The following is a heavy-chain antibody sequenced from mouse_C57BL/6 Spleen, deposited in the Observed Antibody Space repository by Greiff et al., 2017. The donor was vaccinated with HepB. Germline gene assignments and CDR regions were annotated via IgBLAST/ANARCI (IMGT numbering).Heavy chain of an antibody. V-gene: IGHV1-82*01. Sequence: VQLVESGPELVKPGASVKISCKASGYAFTSSWMHWVKQRPGKGLEWIGRIYPGDGGTNYNGKFKGKATLTADKSSSTAYMQLSSLTSEDSAVYFCAGLYYGDAWFAYWGQGTLVTVSA. CDR1: GYAFTSSW. CDR2: IYPGDGGT. CDR3: AGLYYGDAWFAY. J-gene: IGHJ3*01. D-gene: IGHD2-13*01.